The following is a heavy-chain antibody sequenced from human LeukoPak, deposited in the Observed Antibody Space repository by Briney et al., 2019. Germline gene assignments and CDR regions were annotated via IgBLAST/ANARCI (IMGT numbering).Heavy chain of an antibody. CDR2: IHSGGTT. CDR3: AKDQGYSSFYGMDV. V-gene: IGHV3-53*01. D-gene: IGHD5-18*01. J-gene: IGHJ6*02. CDR1: GFTVSSNY. Sequence: PGGSLRLSCAASGFTVSSNYMSWVRQAPGKGLEWVSIIHSGGTTNYVDSVKGRFTISRDNSRNTLYLQMNSLRAEDTAVYYCAKDQGYSSFYGMDVWGQGTTVTVSS.